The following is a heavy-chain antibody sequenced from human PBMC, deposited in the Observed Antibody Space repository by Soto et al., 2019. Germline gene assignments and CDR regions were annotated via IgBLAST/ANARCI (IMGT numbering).Heavy chain of an antibody. V-gene: IGHV4-31*03. D-gene: IGHD5-18*01. Sequence: SETLSLTCTVSGGSISSGAYYWSWIRQHPGKGLEWIGYIYYSGSTYYNPSLKSRVTISVDTSKNQFSLKLSSVTAADTAVYYCARLRYSYVSSFDYWAQATLVPVSS. J-gene: IGHJ4*02. CDR1: GGSISSGAYY. CDR3: ARLRYSYVSSFDY. CDR2: IYYSGST.